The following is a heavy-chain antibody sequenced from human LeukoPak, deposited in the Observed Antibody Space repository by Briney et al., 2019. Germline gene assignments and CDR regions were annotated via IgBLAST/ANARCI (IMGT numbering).Heavy chain of an antibody. D-gene: IGHD1-26*01. V-gene: IGHV4-59*01. CDR1: GGSISSYY. J-gene: IGHJ4*02. CDR2: IYYSGST. CDR3: ARVGPGPGWELLG. Sequence: SETLSLTCTVSGGSISSYYWSWIRQPPGKGLEWIGYIYYSGSTNYNPSLKSRVTISVDTSKNQFSLKLSSVTAADTAVYYCARVGPGPGWELLGWGQGTLVTVSS.